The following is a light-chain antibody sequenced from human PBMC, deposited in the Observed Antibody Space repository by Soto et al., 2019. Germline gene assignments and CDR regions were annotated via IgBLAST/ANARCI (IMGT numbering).Light chain of an antibody. Sequence: DIQMTQSPSSLSASVGDRVTITCRASQRIGTYLNWYLQKPGKAPQLLIFAATSLQSGVSPRFSGSGSGTDFALTISSLQPEDLATYFCQPPYGVPFTFGPGTKVGIK. CDR1: QRIGTY. V-gene: IGKV1-39*01. CDR3: QPPYGVPFT. CDR2: AAT. J-gene: IGKJ3*01.